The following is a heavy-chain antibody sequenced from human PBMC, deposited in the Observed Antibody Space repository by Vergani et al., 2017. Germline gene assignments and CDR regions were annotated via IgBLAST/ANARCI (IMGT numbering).Heavy chain of an antibody. J-gene: IGHJ2*01. D-gene: IGHD3-16*01. Sequence: QMQLQESGPGLVKPSETLSLTCTVSGDSIISRSYYWGWIRQPPGKGLEWIGSIYNSGNGDSSSSLKSRVTISADTSKNQFSLRRTSVTAAEKAVYYCASGKYYSDSTSHFRGRYFDVWGRGTLVTVPS. CDR3: ASGKYYSDSTSHFRGRYFDV. V-gene: IGHV4-39*01. CDR2: IYNSGNG. CDR1: GDSIISRSYY.